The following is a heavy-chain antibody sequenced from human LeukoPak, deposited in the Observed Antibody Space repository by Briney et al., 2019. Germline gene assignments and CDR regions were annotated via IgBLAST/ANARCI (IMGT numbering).Heavy chain of an antibody. D-gene: IGHD6-13*01. CDR2: MSYDGSNK. CDR1: GCTFSSYA. V-gene: IGHV3-30*04. Sequence: RSLRLSCAASGCTFSSYALHWVWKGPAKGMDREAVMSYDGSNKYYADSVTGRFTISRDNSKSTLYLQMNSLRAEATAVYYCARDRGSSSCFDYWGQGNLVTVSS. J-gene: IGHJ4*02. CDR3: ARDRGSSSCFDY.